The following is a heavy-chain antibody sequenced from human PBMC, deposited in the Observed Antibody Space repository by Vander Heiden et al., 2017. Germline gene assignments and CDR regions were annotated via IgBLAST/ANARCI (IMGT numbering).Heavy chain of an antibody. Sequence: EVQLVESGGGLVQPGGSLRLSCAASGFTFSTYSINWVRQAPGKGLEWVSYISGSSGIIYYADSVEGRFTISRDNAKNSVFLEMNSLRAEDTAVYYCARRPTYCGQCFDFWGQGTLVTVSS. V-gene: IGHV3-48*01. J-gene: IGHJ4*02. D-gene: IGHD2-21*01. CDR3: ARRPTYCGQCFDF. CDR2: ISGSSGII. CDR1: GFTFSTYS.